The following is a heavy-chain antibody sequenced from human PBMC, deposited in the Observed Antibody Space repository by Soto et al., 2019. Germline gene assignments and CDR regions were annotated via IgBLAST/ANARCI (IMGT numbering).Heavy chain of an antibody. J-gene: IGHJ4*02. D-gene: IGHD6-13*01. CDR1: GGSISSYY. Sequence: TSETLSLTCTVSGGSISSYYWSWIRQPPGKGLEWIGYIYYSGSTNYNPSLKSRVTISVDTSKNQFSLKLSSVTAADTAVYYCARYKGSSWIFDYWGQGTLVTVS. CDR3: ARYKGSSWIFDY. V-gene: IGHV4-59*01. CDR2: IYYSGST.